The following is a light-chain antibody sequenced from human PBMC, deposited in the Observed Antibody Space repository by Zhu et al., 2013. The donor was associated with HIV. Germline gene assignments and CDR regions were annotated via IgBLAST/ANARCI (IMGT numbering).Light chain of an antibody. CDR1: QDIRHD. J-gene: IGKJ1*01. CDR2: EVS. V-gene: IGKV1-6*01. CDR3: LQEHNFPRT. Sequence: AIQMTQSPSSLSASVGDTVTITCRSSQDIRHDLGWYQQRPGQAPKLLIYEVSTLETGVPPRFSGSGSETHFTLTISSLRPEDFATYYCLQEHNFPRTFGQGTKGGNQ.